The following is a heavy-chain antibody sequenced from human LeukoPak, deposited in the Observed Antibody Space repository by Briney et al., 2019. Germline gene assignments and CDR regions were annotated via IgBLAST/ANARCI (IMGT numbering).Heavy chain of an antibody. CDR1: GDTLNNYA. V-gene: IGHV1-69*05. D-gene: IGHD6-6*01. CDR3: ARDGGQLGPHFDY. CDR2: IIPNIGST. J-gene: IGHJ4*02. Sequence: SVKVSCKASGDTLNNYAFSWVRQAPGQGLEWMGGIIPNIGSTNYAQKFQGRVAISTDESTGTVHMELSSLRSEDTAMYYCARDGGQLGPHFDYWGQGTLVTVSS.